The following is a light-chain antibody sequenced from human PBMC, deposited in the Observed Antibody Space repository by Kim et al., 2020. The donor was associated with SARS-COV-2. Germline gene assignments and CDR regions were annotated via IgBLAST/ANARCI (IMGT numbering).Light chain of an antibody. CDR1: QSILSRSNNKNY. CDR2: WAS. Sequence: DIVMTQSPDSLAVPLGERATINCKSSQSILSRSNNKNYLAWYQQKPGQPPKLLIYWASARESGVRDRFSGSGSGTDFTLTISSLQAEDVAVYYCQQYYSTPPTFFQGTRLEIK. J-gene: IGKJ5*01. CDR3: QQYYSTPPT. V-gene: IGKV4-1*01.